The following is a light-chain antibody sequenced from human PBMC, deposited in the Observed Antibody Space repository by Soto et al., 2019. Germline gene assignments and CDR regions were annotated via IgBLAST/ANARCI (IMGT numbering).Light chain of an antibody. J-gene: IGLJ1*01. CDR2: EVN. CDR1: SSDFGGYDY. CDR3: CSYSGSNSLYV. V-gene: IGLV2-8*01. Sequence: QSALTQPPSAPGSPGQSVTISCTGTSSDFGGYDYVSWYQQYPGKAPKLIIYEVNKRPSGVPDRFSGSRSGNTASLTVSGLQAEDEADYYCCSYSGSNSLYVFGSGTKLTVL.